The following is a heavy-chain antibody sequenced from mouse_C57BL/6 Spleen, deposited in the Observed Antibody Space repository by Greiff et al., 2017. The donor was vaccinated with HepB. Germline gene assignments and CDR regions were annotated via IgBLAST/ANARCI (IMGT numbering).Heavy chain of an antibody. D-gene: IGHD3-3*01. Sequence: SGAELVRPGASVTLSCKASGYTFTDYEMHWVKQTPVLGLEWIGAIDPETGGTAYNQKFKGKAILTADKSSRTAYMELRSLTSGHAAVYYCTRGDEGAMDYWGQGTSVTVSS. CDR3: TRGDEGAMDY. V-gene: IGHV1-15*01. J-gene: IGHJ4*01. CDR2: IDPETGGT. CDR1: GYTFTDYE.